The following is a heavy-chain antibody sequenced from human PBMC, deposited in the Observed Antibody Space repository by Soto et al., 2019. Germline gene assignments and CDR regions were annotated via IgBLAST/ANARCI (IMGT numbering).Heavy chain of an antibody. D-gene: IGHD2-8*02. CDR2: INHSGST. CDR1: GGSFSGYY. V-gene: IGHV4-34*01. CDR3: ARGLVLDHKKAYYYYYMDV. J-gene: IGHJ6*03. Sequence: SETLSLTCAVYGGSFSGYYWSWIRQPPGKGLEWIGEINHSGSTNYNPSLKSRVTISVDTSKDQFSLKLSSVTAADTAVYYCARGLVLDHKKAYYYYYMDVWGKGTTVTVSS.